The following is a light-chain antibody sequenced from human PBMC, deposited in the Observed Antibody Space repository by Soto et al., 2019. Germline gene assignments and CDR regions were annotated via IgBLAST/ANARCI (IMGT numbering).Light chain of an antibody. V-gene: IGKV3-11*01. Sequence: EIVLAQSPVTLSLSPGQRATLSCRASQSVSTYLAWYQRKPGQAPRLLISDASKRATGIPARFSGSGSGTDFTLTISSLGPEDFAVYYCQQRSTWPITFGQGTRLEIK. CDR1: QSVSTY. CDR3: QQRSTWPIT. CDR2: DAS. J-gene: IGKJ5*01.